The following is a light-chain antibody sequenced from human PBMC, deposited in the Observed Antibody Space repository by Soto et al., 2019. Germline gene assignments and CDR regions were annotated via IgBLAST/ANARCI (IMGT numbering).Light chain of an antibody. CDR1: QGISSN. Sequence: DIQLTQSPSFLSASVGDRVTITCRASQGISSNLAWYQQKPGKAPKLLIYAASTLQSGGPSRFSGSGSGTEFTLTISSLQPEDFATYYCQQLNSYPGTFGGGTKVEMK. CDR3: QQLNSYPGT. CDR2: AAS. J-gene: IGKJ4*01. V-gene: IGKV1-9*01.